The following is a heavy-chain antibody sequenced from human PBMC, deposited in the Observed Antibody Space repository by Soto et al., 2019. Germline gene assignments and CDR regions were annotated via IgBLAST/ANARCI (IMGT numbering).Heavy chain of an antibody. Sequence: ESGGGVVQPGRSLRLSCAASGFTFSSYGMHWVRQAPGKGLEWVAVIWYDGSNKYYADSVKGRFTISRDNSKNTLYLQMNSLRAEDTAVYYCARRAYSCSSTSCYYYYGMDVWGQGTTVTVSS. V-gene: IGHV3-33*01. CDR2: IWYDGSNK. CDR1: GFTFSSYG. D-gene: IGHD2-2*01. J-gene: IGHJ6*02. CDR3: ARRAYSCSSTSCYYYYGMDV.